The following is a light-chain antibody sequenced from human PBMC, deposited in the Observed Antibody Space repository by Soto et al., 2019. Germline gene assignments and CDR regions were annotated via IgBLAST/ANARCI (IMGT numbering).Light chain of an antibody. CDR1: QSISTE. CDR3: HQGHNRPFP. Sequence: EIVMTQSPATLSVSPGERATLSCRASQSISTELALYQQKPGQPPSLLLSSASTRATGVPARFTGSGSGSEFTLTISGLQSEDFAVYYCHQGHNRPFPFVQGTRMEI. V-gene: IGKV3-15*01. CDR2: SAS. J-gene: IGKJ2*01.